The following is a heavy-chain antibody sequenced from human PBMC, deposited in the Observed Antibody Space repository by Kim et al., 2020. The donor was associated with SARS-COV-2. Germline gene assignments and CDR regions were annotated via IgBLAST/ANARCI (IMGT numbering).Heavy chain of an antibody. CDR3: AKVGTGYWYFDF. J-gene: IGHJ2*01. D-gene: IGHD7-27*01. CDR1: GFTFSTYA. CDR2: ISGNGGST. V-gene: IGHV3-23*01. Sequence: GGSLRLSCAASGFTFSTYAMGWVRQAPGKGLEWVLGISGNGGSTYYADSVKGRFTISRDNPKNTLYLQMNSLRAEDTAVYYCAKVGTGYWYFDFWGRGTLVTVSS.